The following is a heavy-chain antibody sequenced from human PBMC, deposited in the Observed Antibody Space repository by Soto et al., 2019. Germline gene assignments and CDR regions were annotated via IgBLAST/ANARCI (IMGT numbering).Heavy chain of an antibody. Sequence: GGSLRLSCTASGFSSSNYEMNWIRQAPGKGLEWVSHISTTGTSPYYADSVRGRFTVSRDTANNSIYLQMNSLRAEDTALYYCARDGHRGPSDAFDVWGQGTMVTVSS. CDR2: ISTTGTSP. D-gene: IGHD3-10*01. J-gene: IGHJ3*01. CDR3: ARDGHRGPSDAFDV. V-gene: IGHV3-48*03. CDR1: GFSSSNYE.